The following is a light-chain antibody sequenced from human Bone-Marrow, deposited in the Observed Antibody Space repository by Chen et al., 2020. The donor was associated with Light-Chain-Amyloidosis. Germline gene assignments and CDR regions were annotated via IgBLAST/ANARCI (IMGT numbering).Light chain of an antibody. CDR2: DDS. CDR3: QVWDRSSDRPV. CDR1: NIGSTS. J-gene: IGLJ3*02. V-gene: IGLV3-21*02. Sequence: SYVLTQPSSVSVAPGQTATNAGGGNNIGSTSVHWYQQTPGQAPLLVVYDDSDRPSGIPERLSGSNSGNTATLTIRRVEAGDEADYYCQVWDRSSDRPVFGGGTKLTVL.